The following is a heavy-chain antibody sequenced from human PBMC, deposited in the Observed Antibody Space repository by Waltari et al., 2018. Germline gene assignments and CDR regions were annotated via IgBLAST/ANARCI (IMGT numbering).Heavy chain of an antibody. CDR3: ARLEMATIKGWFDP. V-gene: IGHV4-59*01. CDR2: IYYSGST. Sequence: QVQLQESSPGLVKPSETLSLTCTVSGGSISSYYWSWIRQPPGKGLEWIGNIYYSGSTNYNPSLKSRVTISVDTSKNQFSLKLSSVTAADTAVYYCARLEMATIKGWFDPWGQGTLVTVSS. CDR1: GGSISSYY. J-gene: IGHJ5*02. D-gene: IGHD5-12*01.